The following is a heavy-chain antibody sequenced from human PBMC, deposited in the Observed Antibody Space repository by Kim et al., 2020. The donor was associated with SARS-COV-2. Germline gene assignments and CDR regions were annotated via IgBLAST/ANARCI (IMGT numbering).Heavy chain of an antibody. CDR3: ARDRGSGQNYYYYYGMDV. CDR2: INPNSGGT. J-gene: IGHJ6*02. D-gene: IGHD3-3*01. CDR1: GYTFTGYY. Sequence: ASVKVSCKASGYTFTGYYMHWVRQAPGQGLEWMGRINPNSGGTNYAQKFQGRVTMTRDTSISTAYMELSRLRSDDTAVYYCARDRGSGQNYYYYYGMDVWGQGTTVTVSS. V-gene: IGHV1-2*06.